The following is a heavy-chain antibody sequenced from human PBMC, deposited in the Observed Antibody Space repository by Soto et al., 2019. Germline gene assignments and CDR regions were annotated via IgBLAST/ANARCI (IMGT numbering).Heavy chain of an antibody. Sequence: GASVKVSCKASGGTFSSYAISWVRQAPGQGLEWMGGIIPIFGTANYAQKFQGRVTITADESTSTAYMELSSLRSEDTAVYYCARDNLTMHYYYYGMDVWGQGTTVTVSS. CDR1: GGTFSSYA. V-gene: IGHV1-69*13. CDR2: IIPIFGTA. CDR3: ARDNLTMHYYYYGMDV. J-gene: IGHJ6*02. D-gene: IGHD2-2*01.